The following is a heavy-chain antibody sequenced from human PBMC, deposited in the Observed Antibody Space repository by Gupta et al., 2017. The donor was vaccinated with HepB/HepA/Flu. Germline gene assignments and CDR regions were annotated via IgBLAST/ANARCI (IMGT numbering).Heavy chain of an antibody. Sequence: QVQLQQWVAGLLKPSATLSLTCAVYGGCSSAYYWSWNRPPPGKGLQWIGEINHSGSTNYNPSLKSRVTIAVDTSKNQFSLKLSSVTAADTAVYYCAKTVIVRGVEILTPFNYYYMDVWGKGTTVTVSS. J-gene: IGHJ6*03. D-gene: IGHD3-10*01. CDR3: AKTVIVRGVEILTPFNYYYMDV. CDR1: GGCSSAYY. V-gene: IGHV4-34*01. CDR2: INHSGST.